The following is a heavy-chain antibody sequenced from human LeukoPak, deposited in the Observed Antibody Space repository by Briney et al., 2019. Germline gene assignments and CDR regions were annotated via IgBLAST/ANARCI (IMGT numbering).Heavy chain of an antibody. V-gene: IGHV3-30*02. D-gene: IGHD3-22*01. CDR1: GLTFSSFG. CDR3: AKGSSYYDSSPDH. CDR2: IRYDGSKE. Sequence: GGSLRLSCAASGLTFSSFGMHWVRQAPGKGLEWVAFIRYDGSKEYYADSVKGRFTISRDNSKNTLYLQMNSLRAEDTAVYFCAKGSSYYDSSPDHWGQGTLVTVSS. J-gene: IGHJ4*02.